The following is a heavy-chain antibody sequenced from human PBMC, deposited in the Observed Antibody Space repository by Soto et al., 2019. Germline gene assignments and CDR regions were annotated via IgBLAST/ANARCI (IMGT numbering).Heavy chain of an antibody. V-gene: IGHV4-30-2*01. CDR1: GGSISSGGYS. CDR2: IYHSGST. J-gene: IGHJ5*02. D-gene: IGHD3-22*01. Sequence: QLQLQESGSGLVKPSQTLSLTCAVSGGSISSGGYSWSWIRQPPGKGLEWIGYIYHSGSTYYNPSLKSRVTISVDRSKNQFSLKLSSVTAADTAVYYCASSGYHYGNWFDPWGQGTLVTVSS. CDR3: ASSGYHYGNWFDP.